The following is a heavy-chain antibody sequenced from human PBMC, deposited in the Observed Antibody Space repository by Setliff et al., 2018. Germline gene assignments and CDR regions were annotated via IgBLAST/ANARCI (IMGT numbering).Heavy chain of an antibody. V-gene: IGHV4-61*09. CDR2: IYTSGST. J-gene: IGHJ4*02. CDR1: GESISSGSDY. Sequence: SETLSLTCSVSGESISSGSDYWTWIRQPAGKGLEWIGHIYTSGSTNYNPSLKSRVTISVDASKNQFSLTLSSVTAADTAVYYCARLPNYVWGSPVDYWGQGTLVTVSS. D-gene: IGHD3-16*01. CDR3: ARLPNYVWGSPVDY.